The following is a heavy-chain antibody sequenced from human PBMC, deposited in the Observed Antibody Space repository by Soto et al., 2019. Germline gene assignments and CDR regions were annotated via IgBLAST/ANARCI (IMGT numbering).Heavy chain of an antibody. V-gene: IGHV4-4*07. J-gene: IGHJ4*02. CDR1: GGSINSYW. Sequence: SETLSLTCTVSGGSINSYWWSWIRQPAGKGLEWIGRVYSSGTTDYNPYLNSRATMSVETSKNQFSLKLSSVTAADTAVYYCARDIGSFAYGEGYWGQGIQVTVSS. CDR3: ARDIGSFAYGEGY. CDR2: VYSSGTT. D-gene: IGHD3-10*01.